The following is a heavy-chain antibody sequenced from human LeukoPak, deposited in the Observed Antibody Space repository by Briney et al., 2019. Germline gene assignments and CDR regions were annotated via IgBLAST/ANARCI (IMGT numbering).Heavy chain of an antibody. CDR1: GFTFSSYW. J-gene: IGHJ4*02. CDR2: IKQDGSEK. D-gene: IGHD3-22*01. Sequence: GGSLRLSCAASGFTFSSYWMSWVRQAPGKGLEWVANIKQDGSEKYYVDSVKGRFTISRDNAKNSLYLQMNSLRAEDTAVYYCARVTAYYYDSSGCIDYWGQGTLVTVSS. CDR3: ARVTAYYYDSSGCIDY. V-gene: IGHV3-7*01.